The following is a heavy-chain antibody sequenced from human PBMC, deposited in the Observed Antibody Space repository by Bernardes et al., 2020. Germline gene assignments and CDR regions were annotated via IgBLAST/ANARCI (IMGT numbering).Heavy chain of an antibody. CDR3: ARLGFINHYGDFTPRYFDL. D-gene: IGHD4-17*01. J-gene: IGHJ2*01. CDR2: IYYSGST. CDR1: GGSISSSSYY. Sequence: SETLSLTCTVSGGSISSSSYYWGWIRQPPGKGLEWIGSIYYSGSTYYNPSLKSRVTISVDTSKNQFSLKLSSVTAADTAVYYCARLGFINHYGDFTPRYFDLWGRGTLVTVSS. V-gene: IGHV4-39*01.